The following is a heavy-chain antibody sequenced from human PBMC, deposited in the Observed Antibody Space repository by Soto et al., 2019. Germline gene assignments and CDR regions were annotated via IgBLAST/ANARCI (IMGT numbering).Heavy chain of an antibody. J-gene: IGHJ5*02. V-gene: IGHV3-30*18. CDR3: VKDLATMADP. CDR2: ILYDGTKT. CDR1: GFTFNSYG. Sequence: QVKLVESGGGVVLPGGSLRLSCEASGFTFNSYGMYWVRQAPGKGLDWVSHILYDGTKTYYADSVQGRFTISRDNSRNTLYLQMDRMRLEDTAVYFCVKDLATMADPWGQGTLVIVSS.